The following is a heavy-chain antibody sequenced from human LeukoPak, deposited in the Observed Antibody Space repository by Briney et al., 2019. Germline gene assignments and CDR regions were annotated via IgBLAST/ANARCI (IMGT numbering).Heavy chain of an antibody. CDR3: ASNDKMATITWNDY. J-gene: IGHJ4*02. CDR2: ISSSSSYI. V-gene: IGHV3-21*01. D-gene: IGHD5-24*01. Sequence: GGSLRLSCAASGFTFSSYSMNWVRQAPGKGLEWVSSISSSSSYIYYADSVKGRFTISRDNAKNSLYLQMNSLRAEDTAVYYCASNDKMATITWNDYWGQGTLVTVSS. CDR1: GFTFSSYS.